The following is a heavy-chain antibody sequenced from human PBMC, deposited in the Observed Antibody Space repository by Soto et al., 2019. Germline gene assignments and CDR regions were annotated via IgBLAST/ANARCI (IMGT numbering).Heavy chain of an antibody. CDR1: GYTFTSYG. Sequence: ASVKVSCKASGYTFTSYGIHWVRQAPGQRLEWMGWISAANGDTKYSPKFQGRVTITRDTSASTAYMELSSLRSEDTAVYYCVRRHMSATGIDWFEPWGQGTLVTVSS. J-gene: IGHJ5*02. CDR2: ISAANGDT. CDR3: VRRHMSATGIDWFEP. D-gene: IGHD6-13*01. V-gene: IGHV1-3*01.